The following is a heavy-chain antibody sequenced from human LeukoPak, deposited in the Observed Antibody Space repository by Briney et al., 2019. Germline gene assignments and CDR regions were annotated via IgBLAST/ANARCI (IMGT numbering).Heavy chain of an antibody. Sequence: GGSLRLSCAASGFTFTSYAMTWVRQAPGKGLEWVSALSGSGGSTYYADSVKGRFIISRDNSKNTLYLQMNSLRAEDTAVYYCAKVSGYTEDYWGQGTLVTVSS. J-gene: IGHJ4*02. V-gene: IGHV3-23*01. D-gene: IGHD5-18*01. CDR3: AKVSGYTEDY. CDR1: GFTFTSYA. CDR2: LSGSGGST.